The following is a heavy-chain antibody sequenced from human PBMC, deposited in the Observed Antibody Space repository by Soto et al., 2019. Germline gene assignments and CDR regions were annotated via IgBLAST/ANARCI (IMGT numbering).Heavy chain of an antibody. J-gene: IGHJ4*02. CDR1: GFTFSICT. CDR2: IYGNGRST. CDR3: AKDFTPVSRWDIDY. Sequence: EVQLLESGGGLVQPAGSLRLSCAASGFTFSICTMSWFRQAPGKGLEWVSSIYGNGRSTFYSASVKGRFTISRDNSGNTVYLQMSSLRAEDTAIYYCAKDFTPVSRWDIDYWGQGSLVTVSS. V-gene: IGHV3-23*01. D-gene: IGHD1-26*01.